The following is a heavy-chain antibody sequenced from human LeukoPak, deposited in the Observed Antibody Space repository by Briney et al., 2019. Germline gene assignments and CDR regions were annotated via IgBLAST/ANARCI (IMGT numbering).Heavy chain of an antibody. Sequence: GGSLRLSCAASGFTFTSYWMNWVRQTPGKGLEWVANIKQDGSEKYCVDSVKGRFTISRDNANNSLYLQVNSLRAEDTAVYYCARGWIQLWPFDSWGQGTLVTVSS. CDR1: GFTFTSYW. V-gene: IGHV3-7*04. CDR2: IKQDGSEK. J-gene: IGHJ4*02. CDR3: ARGWIQLWPFDS. D-gene: IGHD5-18*01.